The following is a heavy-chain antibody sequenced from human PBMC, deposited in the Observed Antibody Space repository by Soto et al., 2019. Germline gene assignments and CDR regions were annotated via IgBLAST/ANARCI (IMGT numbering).Heavy chain of an antibody. D-gene: IGHD2-15*01. CDR3: ARAHAPTLPFDY. J-gene: IGHJ4*02. Sequence: NPSETLSLTCTVSGASIRNVYWSWIRQSPGKGLEWIGFIYHSGNTKYNPSLKSRVTISIDTSNNQFSLSLKSVTAADTAVYFCARAHAPTLPFDYWGQGTLVTVSS. CDR1: GASIRNVY. CDR2: IYHSGNT. V-gene: IGHV4-59*01.